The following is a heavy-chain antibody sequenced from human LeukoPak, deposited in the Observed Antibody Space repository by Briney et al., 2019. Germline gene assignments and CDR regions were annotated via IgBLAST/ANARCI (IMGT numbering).Heavy chain of an antibody. V-gene: IGHV3-23*01. J-gene: IGHJ4*02. CDR1: GFTFRMYG. CDR2: ISGSGDYT. Sequence: PGGSLRLSCAASGFTFRMYGMSWVRQAPGKGLEWVAAISGSGDYTYYADSVKGRFTISRDNSKSTLYLQMNSLRAEDTALYYCTKDQGNGYTNYADYWGQGTLVTVSS. CDR3: TKDQGNGYTNYADY. D-gene: IGHD5-24*01.